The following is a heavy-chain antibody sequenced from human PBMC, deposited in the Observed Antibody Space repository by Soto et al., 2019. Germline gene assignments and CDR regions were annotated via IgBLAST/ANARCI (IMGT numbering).Heavy chain of an antibody. Sequence: TLSLTCTVSGGSISSGDFYWSWIRQPPGEGLELIGNIYYSGSTYYNPSLRSRAIMSVDTSQNQFSLKLSSLTAADTAVYFCARAHDSSASFDYWGQGAVVTV. J-gene: IGHJ4*02. CDR1: GGSISSGDFY. V-gene: IGHV4-30-4*01. CDR2: IYYSGST. CDR3: ARAHDSSASFDY. D-gene: IGHD4-4*01.